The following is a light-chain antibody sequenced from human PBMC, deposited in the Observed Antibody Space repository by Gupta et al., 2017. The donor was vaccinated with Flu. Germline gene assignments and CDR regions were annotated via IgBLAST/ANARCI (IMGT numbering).Light chain of an antibody. J-gene: IGLJ3*02. V-gene: IGLV1-47*01. Sequence: QSLLTQPPSASGTPWQRVTISCSGSTFNIGNNYVYWYQRFPGTAPKLLIYRNNQRPSGVPDRFSGSKSGTSASLAISGLRSDDEADYYCAAWDDTLSGPVFGGGTKLTV. CDR2: RNN. CDR3: AAWDDTLSGPV. CDR1: TFNIGNNY.